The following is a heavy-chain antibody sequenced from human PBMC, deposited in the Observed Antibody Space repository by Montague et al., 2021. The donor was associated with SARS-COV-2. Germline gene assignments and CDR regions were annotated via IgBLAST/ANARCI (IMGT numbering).Heavy chain of an antibody. J-gene: IGHJ4*02. CDR2: ICYSGST. CDR3: ARVSLAAAATRSDY. V-gene: IGHV4-61*08. D-gene: IGHD6-13*01. CDR1: GGSVSSGGYY. Sequence: SETLSLTCTVSGGSVSSGGYYWSWIRQPPGKGLEWIGYICYSGSTNYNPSLKSRVTISLDTSKNQFSLKLTSVTAADTAVYYCARVSLAAAATRSDYWGQGTLVTVSS.